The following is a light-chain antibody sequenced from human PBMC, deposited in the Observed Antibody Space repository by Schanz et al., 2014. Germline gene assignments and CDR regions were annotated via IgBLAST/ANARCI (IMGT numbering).Light chain of an antibody. J-gene: IGKJ3*01. V-gene: IGKV2D-29*01. CDR3: MQSVQLPPFT. CDR1: QSLLHTDGKTY. Sequence: DIVMTQTPLSLSVTPGQPASISCKSSQSLLHTDGKTYLNWFLQRPGQPPHLLIYEVSTRFSGVPDRFSGSGSGTDFTLKISRVEAEDVGVYYCMQSVQLPPFTFGPGTKVDIK. CDR2: EVS.